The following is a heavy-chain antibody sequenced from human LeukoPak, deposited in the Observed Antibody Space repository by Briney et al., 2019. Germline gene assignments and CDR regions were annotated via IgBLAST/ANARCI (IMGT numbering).Heavy chain of an antibody. V-gene: IGHV3-23*01. CDR2: ISGSGGST. D-gene: IGHD3-3*01. Sequence: GGSLRLSCAASGFTFSSYAMSWVRQAPGKGPEWVSAISGSGGSTYYADSVKGRFTISRDNSKNTLYLQMNSLRAEDTAVYYCARGGDGRYYDFWSGYYSPLDYWGQGTLVTVSS. CDR3: ARGGDGRYYDFWSGYYSPLDY. J-gene: IGHJ4*02. CDR1: GFTFSSYA.